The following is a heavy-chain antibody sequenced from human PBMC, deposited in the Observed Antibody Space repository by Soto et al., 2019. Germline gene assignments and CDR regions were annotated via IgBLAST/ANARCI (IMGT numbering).Heavy chain of an antibody. J-gene: IGHJ6*02. CDR2: IIPIFGTA. Sequence: SVKVSCKASGGTFSSYALSWVRQAPGQGLEWMGGIIPIFGTANYAQKFQGRVTITADESTSTAYMELSSLRSEDTAVYYCARDVVVVVAASDYYGMDVWGQGTTVTVSS. CDR3: ARDVVVVVAASDYYGMDV. CDR1: GGTFSSYA. V-gene: IGHV1-69*13. D-gene: IGHD2-15*01.